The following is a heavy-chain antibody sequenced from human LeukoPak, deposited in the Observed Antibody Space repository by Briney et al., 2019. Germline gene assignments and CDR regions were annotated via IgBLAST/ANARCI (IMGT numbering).Heavy chain of an antibody. CDR2: ISASGHYI. CDR3: ARDGSWGDYQFYFYMDV. Sequence: GGSLRLSCEASGFTFRSFAMSWVRQAPGKGLEWLSGISASGHYIYQADSVKGRFTISRDNFKNTLYIEINSLRVEDTAVYYCARDGSWGDYQFYFYMDVWGKGTTVTVSS. CDR1: GFTFRSFA. J-gene: IGHJ6*03. D-gene: IGHD2-2*01. V-gene: IGHV3-23*01.